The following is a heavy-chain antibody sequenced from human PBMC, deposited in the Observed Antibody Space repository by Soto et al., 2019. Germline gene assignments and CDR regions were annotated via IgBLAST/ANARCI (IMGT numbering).Heavy chain of an antibody. CDR3: ARGYAFDI. CDR1: GASISTDNW. V-gene: IGHV4-4*02. J-gene: IGHJ3*02. CDR2: IHHSGST. Sequence: QGQLQESGPGLVKPSGTLSLTCAVSGASISTDNWWSWVRQPPGKGLEWIGEIHHSGSTNYNTSLKSRVSTSLDKSKIQFSLNLISVTAADTAMYYCARGYAFDIWGQGTMDTVSS.